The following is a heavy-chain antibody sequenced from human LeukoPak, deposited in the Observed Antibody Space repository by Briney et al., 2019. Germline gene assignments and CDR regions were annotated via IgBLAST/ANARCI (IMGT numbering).Heavy chain of an antibody. CDR2: INPNSGGT. V-gene: IGHV1-2*02. Sequence: ASVKVSCKASGYTFTGYYMHWVRQATGQGLEWMGWINPNSGGTNYAQKFQGRVTMTRDTSISTAYMELSRLRSDDTAVYYCAKVLTPFGSIALAGTLHYWGQGTLITVSS. CDR3: AKVLTPFGSIALAGTLHY. CDR1: GYTFTGYY. J-gene: IGHJ4*02. D-gene: IGHD6-19*01.